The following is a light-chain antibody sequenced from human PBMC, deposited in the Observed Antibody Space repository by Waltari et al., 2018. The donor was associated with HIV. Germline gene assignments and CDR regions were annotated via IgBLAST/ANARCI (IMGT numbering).Light chain of an antibody. J-gene: IGLJ2*01. CDR3: CSYAGSPTFVI. V-gene: IGLV2-23*02. CDR1: SSDIGSSNI. CDR2: DVN. Sequence: QSALTQPASVSGSLGQSITISCTGPSSDIGSSNIVSWYQQYPGKAPKVIIYDVNKWPSGVSHRFSGFKAANTASLTISGLQAEDEADYYCCSYAGSPTFVIFGGGTKVTVL.